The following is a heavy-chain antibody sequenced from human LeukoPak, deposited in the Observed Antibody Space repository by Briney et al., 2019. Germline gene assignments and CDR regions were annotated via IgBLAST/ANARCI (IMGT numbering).Heavy chain of an antibody. CDR3: ARDTGITGTTVDY. J-gene: IGHJ4*02. CDR2: ISSSSSYI. Sequence: GGSLRLSCAASGFTFSSYSMNWVRQAPGKGLEWVSSISSSSSYIYYADSVKGRFTISRDNAKNSLYLQVNSLRAEDTAVYYCARDTGITGTTVDYWGQGTLVTVSS. D-gene: IGHD1-7*01. CDR1: GFTFSSYS. V-gene: IGHV3-21*01.